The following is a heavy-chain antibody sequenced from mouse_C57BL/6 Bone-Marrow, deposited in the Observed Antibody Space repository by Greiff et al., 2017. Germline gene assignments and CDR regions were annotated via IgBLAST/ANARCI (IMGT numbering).Heavy chain of an antibody. CDR2: IYPGDGDT. CDR1: GYAFSSSW. V-gene: IGHV1-82*01. CDR3: ARLGYYYGSSYHWYFDV. J-gene: IGHJ1*03. Sequence: QVQLQQSGPELVKPGASVKISCKASGYAFSSSWMNWVKQRPGKGLEWIGRIYPGDGDTNYNGKFKGKATLTADKSSSTAYMQLSSLTSEDSAVYFCARLGYYYGSSYHWYFDVWGTGTTVTVSS. D-gene: IGHD1-1*01.